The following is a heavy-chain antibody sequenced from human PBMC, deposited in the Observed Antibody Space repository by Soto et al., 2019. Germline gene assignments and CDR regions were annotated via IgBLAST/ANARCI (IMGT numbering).Heavy chain of an antibody. V-gene: IGHV1-2*04. CDR1: GYTFTGYY. J-gene: IGHJ4*02. CDR2: LNPDNGAT. Sequence: ASVKVSCKASGYTFTGYYLRWVRQAPGQGLEWMGWLNPDNGATNYARDFRDWVTMTRDSSISTAYMELSSLRFDDTAVYFCARARQVSAVAPATFDHWGQGTLVTVSS. CDR3: ARARQVSAVAPATFDH. D-gene: IGHD2-21*02.